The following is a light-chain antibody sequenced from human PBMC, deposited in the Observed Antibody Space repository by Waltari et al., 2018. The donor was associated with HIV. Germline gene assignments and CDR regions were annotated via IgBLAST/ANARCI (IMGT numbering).Light chain of an antibody. V-gene: IGLV2-8*01. Sequence: QSALTQPPSASGSPGPSVTISCTGTSSDVGAYNYVAWYQQHPGKAPKLLIWEVNKRPSGVPDRCCGSKSGNTASLTVSGLQAEDEADDYGNSFAGSRVGFGGGTKLTVL. J-gene: IGLJ2*01. CDR1: SSDVGAYNY. CDR3: NSFAGSRVG. CDR2: EVN.